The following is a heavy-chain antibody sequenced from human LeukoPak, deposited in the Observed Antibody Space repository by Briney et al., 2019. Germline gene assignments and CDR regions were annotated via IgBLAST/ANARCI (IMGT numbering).Heavy chain of an antibody. CDR1: GFTFSSYG. Sequence: GGSLRLSCAASGFTFSSYGMHWVRQAPGKGLEWVAFIRYDGSNKYYADSVKGRFTISRDNSKNTLYLQMNSLRAEDTAVYYCARDSYSSSSAPFDYWGQGTLVTVSS. CDR2: IRYDGSNK. CDR3: ARDSYSSSSAPFDY. D-gene: IGHD6-6*01. V-gene: IGHV3-30*02. J-gene: IGHJ4*02.